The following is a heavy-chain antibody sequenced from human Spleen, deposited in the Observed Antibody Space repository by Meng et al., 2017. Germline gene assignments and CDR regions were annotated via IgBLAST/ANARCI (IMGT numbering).Heavy chain of an antibody. J-gene: IGHJ4*02. CDR3: ARDGPNYNLDY. CDR1: GFTFNTYT. CDR2: IWYDGSNK. D-gene: IGHD1-1*01. V-gene: IGHV3-33*08. Sequence: GGSLRLSCAASGFTFNTYTMNWVRQAPGKGLEWVAVIWYDGSNKYYADSVKGRFTISRDNSKNTLHLQMNSLRADDTAVYYCARDGPNYNLDYWGQGTVVTVSS.